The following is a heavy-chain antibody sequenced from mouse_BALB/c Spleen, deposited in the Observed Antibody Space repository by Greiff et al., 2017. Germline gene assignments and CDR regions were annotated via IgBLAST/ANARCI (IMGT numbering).Heavy chain of an antibody. CDR2: LWGDGST. D-gene: IGHD1-1*01. V-gene: IGHV2-6-7*01. CDR1: GFSLTGYG. J-gene: IGHJ1*01. Sequence: VKLMESGPGLVAPSQSLSITCTVSGFSLTGYGVNWVRQPPGKGLEWLGMLWGDGSTDYNSALKSRLSISKDNSKSQVFLKMNSLQTDDTARYYCATNYYGSRYWYFDVWGAGTTVTVSS. CDR3: ATNYYGSRYWYFDV.